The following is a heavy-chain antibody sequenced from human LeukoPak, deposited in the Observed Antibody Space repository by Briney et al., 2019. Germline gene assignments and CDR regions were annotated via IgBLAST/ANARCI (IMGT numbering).Heavy chain of an antibody. Sequence: GGSLRLSCAASGFTFSSYSMNWVRQAPGKGLEWVSSISSSSSYIYYADSVKGRFTISRDNAKNSLYLQMNSLRAEDTAVYYCARRGATMVRGVPYTYNWFDPWGQGTLVTVSS. CDR3: ARRGATMVRGVPYTYNWFDP. CDR1: GFTFSSYS. V-gene: IGHV3-21*01. CDR2: ISSSSSYI. D-gene: IGHD3-10*01. J-gene: IGHJ5*02.